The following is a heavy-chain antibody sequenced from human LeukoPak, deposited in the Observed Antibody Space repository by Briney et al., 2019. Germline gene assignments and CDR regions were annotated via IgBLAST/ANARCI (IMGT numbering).Heavy chain of an antibody. CDR1: GFTFSSYA. Sequence: GGSLRLSCAASGFTFSSYAMHWVRQAPGKGLEWVAVISYDGSNKYYADSVKGRFTISRDNSKNTLYLQMNRLRGEDTAVFYCARGGPYSSSPTLDYWGQGTLVTVSS. V-gene: IGHV3-30*04. CDR3: ARGGPYSSSPTLDY. J-gene: IGHJ4*02. CDR2: ISYDGSNK. D-gene: IGHD6-13*01.